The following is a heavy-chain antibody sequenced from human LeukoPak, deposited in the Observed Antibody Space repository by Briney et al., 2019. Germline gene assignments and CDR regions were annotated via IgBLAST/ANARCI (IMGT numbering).Heavy chain of an antibody. J-gene: IGHJ4*02. CDR1: GFTFSSYG. D-gene: IGHD2-15*01. V-gene: IGHV3-30*18. CDR3: AKDAVGVYFDY. CDR2: ISYDGSNK. Sequence: GGSLRLSCAAFGFTFSSYGMHWVRQAPGKGLEWVAVISYDGSNKYYADSVKGRFTISRDNSKNTLYLQMNSLRAEDTAVYYCAKDAVGVYFDYWGQGTLVTVSS.